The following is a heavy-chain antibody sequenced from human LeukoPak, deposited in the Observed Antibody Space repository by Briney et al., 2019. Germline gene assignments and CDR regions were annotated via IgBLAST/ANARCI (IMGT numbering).Heavy chain of an antibody. D-gene: IGHD2-15*01. CDR2: ISAYNGNT. CDR1: GYTFTSYG. V-gene: IGHV1-18*01. J-gene: IGHJ5*02. Sequence: GASVKVSCKASGYTFTSYGISWVRQAPGQGLEWMGWISAYNGNTNYAQKLQGRVTMTTDTSTSTAFMELRSLRSDDTAVYYCARDLGDRISGYCSGGSCSGSTDSKQKRFDPWGQGTLVTVSS. CDR3: ARDLGDRISGYCSGGSCSGSTDSKQKRFDP.